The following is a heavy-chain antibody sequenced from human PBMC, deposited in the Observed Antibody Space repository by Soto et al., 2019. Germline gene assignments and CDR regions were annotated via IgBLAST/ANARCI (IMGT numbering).Heavy chain of an antibody. CDR2: IYYSGST. CDR3: ARDRPVTIFGVVTTDYYGMDV. D-gene: IGHD3-3*01. J-gene: IGHJ6*02. CDR1: GGSISSGDYY. V-gene: IGHV4-30-4*01. Sequence: QVQLQESGPGLVKPSQTLSLTCTVSGGSISSGDYYWSWIRQPPGKGLEWIGYIYYSGSTYYNPSLKSRFTISVDTSKNQFSLKLSSVTAADTAVYYCARDRPVTIFGVVTTDYYGMDVWGQGTTVTVSS.